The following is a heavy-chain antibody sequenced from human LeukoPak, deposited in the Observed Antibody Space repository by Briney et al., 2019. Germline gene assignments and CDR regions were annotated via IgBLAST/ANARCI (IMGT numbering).Heavy chain of an antibody. CDR3: ARGGSSSSWPFYY. D-gene: IGHD6-13*01. CDR2: IHYSGST. Sequence: SETLSLTCTVSVGSISSYYWSWIRQPPGKELEWIGYIHYSGSTNYNPSLKSRVTMSVDTSKNQFSLKLTSVTAADTAVYYCARGGSSSSWPFYYWGQGTLVTVSS. J-gene: IGHJ4*02. CDR1: VGSISSYY. V-gene: IGHV4-59*01.